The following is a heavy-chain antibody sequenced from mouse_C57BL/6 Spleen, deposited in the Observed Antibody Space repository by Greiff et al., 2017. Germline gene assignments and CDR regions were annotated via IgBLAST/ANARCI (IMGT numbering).Heavy chain of an antibody. CDR1: GYTFTDYE. V-gene: IGHV1-15*01. Sequence: QVQLKESGAELVRPGASVTLSCKASGYTFTDYEMHWVKQTPVHGLEWIGAIDPETGGTAYNQKFKGKAILTADKSSSTAYIERRSLTSEDSAVSYCTGSTGTFAYWGQGTLVTVSA. J-gene: IGHJ3*01. CDR2: IDPETGGT. D-gene: IGHD4-1*02. CDR3: TGSTGTFAY.